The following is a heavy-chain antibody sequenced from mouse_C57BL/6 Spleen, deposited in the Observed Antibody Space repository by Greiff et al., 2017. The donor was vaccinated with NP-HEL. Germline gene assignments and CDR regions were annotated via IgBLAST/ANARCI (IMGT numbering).Heavy chain of an antibody. D-gene: IGHD1-1*01. V-gene: IGHV5-4*01. CDR1: GFTFSSYA. J-gene: IGHJ4*01. CDR2: ISDGGSYT. Sequence: EVKLMESGGGLVKPGGSLKLSCAASGFTFSSYAMSWVRQTPEKRLEWVATISDGGSYTYYPDNVKGRFTISRDNAKNNLYLQMSHLKSEDTAMYYCARDEGGSSPYYAMDYWGQGTSVTVSS. CDR3: ARDEGGSSPYYAMDY.